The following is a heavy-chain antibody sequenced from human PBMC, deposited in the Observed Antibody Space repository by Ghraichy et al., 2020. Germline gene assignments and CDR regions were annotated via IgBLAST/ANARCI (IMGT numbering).Heavy chain of an antibody. CDR3: AKDFWSGFDAFAI. Sequence: GGSLRLSCAASGFTFNNYAMSWVRQAPGKGLEWVALISYDGSNEYYVDSVKGRFTISRDNSENTLFLQMHGLRAEDTAVYYCAKDFWSGFDAFAIWGQGTMVAVSS. D-gene: IGHD3-3*01. V-gene: IGHV3-30-3*01. CDR2: ISYDGSNE. CDR1: GFTFNNYA. J-gene: IGHJ3*02.